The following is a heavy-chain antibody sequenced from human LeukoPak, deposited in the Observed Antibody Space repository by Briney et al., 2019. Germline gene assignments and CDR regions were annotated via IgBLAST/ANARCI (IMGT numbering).Heavy chain of an antibody. CDR3: AREDWQLDYYYYMDV. D-gene: IGHD6-6*01. J-gene: IGHJ6*03. CDR1: GGSISSYY. Sequence: SETLSLTCTVSGGSISSYYWSWIRQPPGKGLEWIGYIYYSGSTNYNPSLKCRVTISVDTSKNQFSLKLSSVTAADTAVYSCAREDWQLDYYYYMDVWGKGTTVTVSS. V-gene: IGHV4-59*12. CDR2: IYYSGST.